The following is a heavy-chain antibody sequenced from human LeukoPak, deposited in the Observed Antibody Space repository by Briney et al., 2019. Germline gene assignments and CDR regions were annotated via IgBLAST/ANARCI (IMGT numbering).Heavy chain of an antibody. Sequence: AGGSLRLSCAASGFTFSSYNMNWVRQAPGKGLEWISYISSSPTTIYYAGSVKGRFTISRDNAKNSLYLQMDSLSDEDTAVYYCARERYRSPFGYWGQGTLVTVSS. CDR1: GFTFSSYN. D-gene: IGHD1-14*01. CDR2: ISSSPTTI. CDR3: ARERYRSPFGY. V-gene: IGHV3-48*02. J-gene: IGHJ4*02.